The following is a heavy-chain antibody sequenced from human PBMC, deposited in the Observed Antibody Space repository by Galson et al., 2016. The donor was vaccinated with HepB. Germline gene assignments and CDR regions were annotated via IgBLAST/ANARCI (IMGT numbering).Heavy chain of an antibody. CDR2: ISGSGVST. J-gene: IGHJ4*02. D-gene: IGHD3-9*01. CDR3: AKVLTGWDY. Sequence: SLRLSCAASGFTFSSYAMSWVRQAPGKGLEWVSTISGSGVSTYYADSVKGRFTISRDNSQNTLYLQMNSLRAEDTALYYCAKVLTGWDYWGQGALVTVPS. V-gene: IGHV3-23*01. CDR1: GFTFSSYA.